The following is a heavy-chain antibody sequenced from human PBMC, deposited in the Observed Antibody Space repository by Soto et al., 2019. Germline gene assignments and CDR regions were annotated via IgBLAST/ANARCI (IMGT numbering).Heavy chain of an antibody. Sequence: QVQLVQSGAEVKKPGASVKVSCKASGYTFTSYGMSWVRQAPGQGPEWMGWISAYNGNTNYAQKLQGRVTMTPHTSTSEAYMALRSLRSDGTAVYYCAGDPPRIVVVPAALRARFDYWGQGTLVTVSS. CDR2: ISAYNGNT. J-gene: IGHJ4*02. CDR3: AGDPPRIVVVPAALRARFDY. V-gene: IGHV1-18*01. D-gene: IGHD2-2*01. CDR1: GYTFTSYG.